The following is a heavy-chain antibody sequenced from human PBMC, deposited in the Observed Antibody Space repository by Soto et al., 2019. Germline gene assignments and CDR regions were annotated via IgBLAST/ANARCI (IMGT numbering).Heavy chain of an antibody. CDR2: IYWDGDR. CDR3: VHSLCGGDCLQSYSSHYYYGMDI. Sequence: SGPTLVNPTQTLTLTCTFSGFSLSTGGMGVGWIRQPPGKALEWLALIYWDGDRRYRPSLMSRLTIAKDTSKNQVVLTMTNMDPVDTATYYCVHSLCGGDCLQSYSSHYYYGMDIWGQGTTVTVSS. V-gene: IGHV2-5*02. J-gene: IGHJ6*02. D-gene: IGHD2-21*02. CDR1: GFSLSTGGMG.